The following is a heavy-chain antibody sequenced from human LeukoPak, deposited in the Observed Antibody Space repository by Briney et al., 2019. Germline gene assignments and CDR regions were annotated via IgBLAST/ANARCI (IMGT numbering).Heavy chain of an antibody. CDR3: ASTGYSYGYRFDY. Sequence: SETLSLTCIVSGGSISSSTSYWGWIRQSPGKGLEWIGSIYYSGSTYYNPSLKSRVTISVDTSKNQFSLKLSSVTAADTAVYYCASTGYSYGYRFDYWGQGTLVTVSS. D-gene: IGHD5-18*01. CDR1: GGSISSSTSY. CDR2: IYYSGST. V-gene: IGHV4-39*01. J-gene: IGHJ4*02.